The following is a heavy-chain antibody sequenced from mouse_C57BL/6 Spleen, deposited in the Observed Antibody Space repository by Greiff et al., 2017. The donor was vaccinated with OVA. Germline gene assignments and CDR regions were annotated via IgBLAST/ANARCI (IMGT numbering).Heavy chain of an antibody. J-gene: IGHJ1*03. Sequence: QVQLKESGAELARPGASVKLSCKASGYTFTSYGISWVKQRTGQGLEWIGEIYPRSGNTYYNEKFKGKATLTADKSSSTAYMELRSLTSEDSAVYFCARDYDYEGYFDVWGTGTTVTVSS. D-gene: IGHD2-4*01. CDR1: GYTFTSYG. CDR3: ARDYDYEGYFDV. V-gene: IGHV1-81*01. CDR2: IYPRSGNT.